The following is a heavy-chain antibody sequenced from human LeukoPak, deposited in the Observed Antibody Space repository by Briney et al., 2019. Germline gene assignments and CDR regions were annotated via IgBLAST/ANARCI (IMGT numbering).Heavy chain of an antibody. J-gene: IGHJ4*02. CDR2: TRNKPNSYTT. CDR3: ARARHDVYNAELDY. Sequence: GGSLRLSCAASGFIFSDHYMDWVREAPGKGLEWVGRTRNKPNSYTTEYAASVKGRFTISRDDSKNSLYLQMNSLKTEDTAVYYCARARHDVYNAELDYWGQGTLVTVSS. V-gene: IGHV3-72*01. CDR1: GFIFSDHY. D-gene: IGHD5-24*01.